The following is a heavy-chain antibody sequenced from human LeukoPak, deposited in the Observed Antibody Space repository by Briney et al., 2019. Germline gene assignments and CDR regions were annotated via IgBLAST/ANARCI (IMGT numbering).Heavy chain of an antibody. J-gene: IGHJ4*02. CDR2: INSEGSST. CDR1: GFTFSSYW. V-gene: IGHV3-74*01. CDR3: ARDPDTTYYFDY. Sequence: PGGSLRLSCAASGFTFSSYWMHSVRQAPGKGLVWVSRINSEGSSTSYADSVKGRFSISRDNAKNTLYLQMNSLRAEDTAVYYCARDPDTTYYFDYWGQGTLVTVSS. D-gene: IGHD4-17*01.